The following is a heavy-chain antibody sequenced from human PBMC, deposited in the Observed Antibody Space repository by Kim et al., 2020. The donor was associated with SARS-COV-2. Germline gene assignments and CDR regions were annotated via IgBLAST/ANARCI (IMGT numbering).Heavy chain of an antibody. CDR1: GFTFSSYA. Sequence: GSLRLSCAASGFTFSSYAMHWVRQAPGKGLEWVTVISYDGSNKFYADSVKGRFTISRDNSNNTLYLQMSSLRAEDTAVYYCARASGSTPPGYWGQGTLVTVSS. CDR3: ARASGSTPPGY. D-gene: IGHD1-26*01. J-gene: IGHJ4*02. V-gene: IGHV3-30-3*01. CDR2: ISYDGSNK.